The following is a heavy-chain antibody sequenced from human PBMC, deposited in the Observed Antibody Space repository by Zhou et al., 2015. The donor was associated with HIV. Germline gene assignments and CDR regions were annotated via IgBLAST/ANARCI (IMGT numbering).Heavy chain of an antibody. V-gene: IGHV1-69*02. D-gene: IGHD2-15*01. CDR2: IIPILGIA. CDR3: AVRRRYCSGGGCFSYFDY. Sequence: QVQLVQSGAEVKKPGSSVKVSCKASGGTFSSYTISWVRQAPGQGLEWMGRIIPILGIANYAQKFQGRVTITADSSTSTAYMELSSLRSEDTAVYYCAVRRRYCSGGGCFSYFDYWGQGTLVTVSS. CDR1: GGTFSSYT. J-gene: IGHJ4*02.